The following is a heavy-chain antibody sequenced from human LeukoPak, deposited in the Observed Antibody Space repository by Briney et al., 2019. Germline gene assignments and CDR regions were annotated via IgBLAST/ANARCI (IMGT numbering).Heavy chain of an antibody. D-gene: IGHD5-12*01. J-gene: IGHJ6*02. V-gene: IGHV3-33*01. CDR1: GFTFRNCG. CDR3: ARDSGGYGMDV. Sequence: GGSLRLSCAASGFTFRNCGMHWVRQAPGKGLEWVAVIWYDGSNKYYADSVKGRFTISRDNSKNTLFLQMNSLRAEDTAMYYCARDSGGYGMDVWGQGTTVTVSS. CDR2: IWYDGSNK.